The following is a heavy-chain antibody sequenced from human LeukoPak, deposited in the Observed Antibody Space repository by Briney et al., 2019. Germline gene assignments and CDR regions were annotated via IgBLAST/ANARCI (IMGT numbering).Heavy chain of an antibody. Sequence: SETLSLTCTVSGGSISSGGYYWSWVRQPPGKGLEWIGEIYHSGSTNYNPSLKSRVTISVDKSKNQFSLKLSSVTAADTAVYYCARDNGSGWYPENYYYYYGMDVWGQGTTVTVSS. D-gene: IGHD6-19*01. CDR2: IYHSGST. CDR1: GGSISSGGYY. J-gene: IGHJ6*02. V-gene: IGHV4-39*07. CDR3: ARDNGSGWYPENYYYYYGMDV.